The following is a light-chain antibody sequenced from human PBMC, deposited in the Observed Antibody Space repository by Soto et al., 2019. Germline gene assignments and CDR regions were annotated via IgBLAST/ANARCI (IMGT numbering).Light chain of an antibody. CDR3: QQYSKEYT. J-gene: IGKJ2*01. CDR2: KAS. V-gene: IGKV1-5*03. CDR1: QNVSNW. Sequence: DVEMTQSPSTLPTSIGDRVTINCRASQNVSNWLAWYQQKPGKAPKLLIYKASRLESGVPSRFSASGSGTDFTLTISSLQSDDFATYFCQQYSKEYTFGQGTKLEIK.